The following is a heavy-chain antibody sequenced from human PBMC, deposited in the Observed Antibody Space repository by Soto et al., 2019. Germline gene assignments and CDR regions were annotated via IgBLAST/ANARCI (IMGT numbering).Heavy chain of an antibody. J-gene: IGHJ4*02. D-gene: IGHD1-1*01. CDR2: ISAHNGNT. CDR3: ARGRYGDY. V-gene: IGHV1-18*01. CDR1: GYDFTTYG. Sequence: QVHLVQSGAEVKKPGASVKVSCKGSGYDFTTYGITWVRQAPGQGLEWMAWISAHNGNTDYAQKLQGRVTVTRDTSTNTAYMELRSLRSDDTAVYYCARGRYGDYWGQGALGTVSS.